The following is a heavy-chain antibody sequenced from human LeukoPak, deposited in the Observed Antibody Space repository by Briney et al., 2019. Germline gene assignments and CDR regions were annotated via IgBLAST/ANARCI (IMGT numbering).Heavy chain of an antibody. CDR3: ASTTVSNLNYFDS. CDR1: GFTFDDYA. J-gene: IGHJ4*02. V-gene: IGHV4-59*01. Sequence: PGGSLRLSCAASGFTFDDYAMHWVRQSPGKGLEWIGYIYYSGSTNYNPSLKSRVTISVDTSKSQFSLKVSSVTAADTAVYYCASTTVSNLNYFDSWGQGTLVTVSS. CDR2: IYYSGST. D-gene: IGHD4-17*01.